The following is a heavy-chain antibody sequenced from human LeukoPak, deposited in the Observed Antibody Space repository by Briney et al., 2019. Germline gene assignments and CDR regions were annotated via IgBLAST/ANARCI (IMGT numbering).Heavy chain of an antibody. V-gene: IGHV4-39*01. CDR3: ARVFWIDGYFDY. CDR2: IYNSGST. Sequence: SETLSLTCTVSGGSISSSSYYWGWIRQPPGKGLEWIGSIYNSGSTYYNPSLKSRLTISVDTSKKQFSLKLRSVTAADTAVYYCARVFWIDGYFDYWGQGTLVTVSS. D-gene: IGHD2-2*03. CDR1: GGSISSSSYY. J-gene: IGHJ4*02.